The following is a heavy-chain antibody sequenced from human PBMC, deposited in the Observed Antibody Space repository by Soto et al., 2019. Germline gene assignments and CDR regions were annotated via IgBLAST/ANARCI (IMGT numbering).Heavy chain of an antibody. CDR1: GGIFSTYA. J-gene: IGHJ4*02. Sequence: QVQLVQSGAEVKKPGSSVKVSCKASGGIFSTYAISWLRQAPGQGLEWMGGIIPIFGTPNYAQRCQGRVTITAHESTTTSYMELSRLKSEDTAVYYCARDRDDYGSGNYYNRIDFWGQGTLVTVSS. D-gene: IGHD3-10*01. CDR3: ARDRDDYGSGNYYNRIDF. CDR2: IIPIFGTP. V-gene: IGHV1-69*01.